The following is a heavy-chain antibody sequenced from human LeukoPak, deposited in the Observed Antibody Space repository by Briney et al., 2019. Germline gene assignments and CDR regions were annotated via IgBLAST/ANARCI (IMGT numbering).Heavy chain of an antibody. CDR2: INSDATST. CDR3: ARDVDFDS. Sequence: GGSLRLSCAASGFTFRSYWMHWVRQGPGKGLMWVSRINSDATSTTYADSVKGRFTISRDNAKNTLYLQMDSLTAEDSGVYYRARDVDFDSWGQGTLVTVSS. CDR1: GFTFRSYW. J-gene: IGHJ4*02. V-gene: IGHV3-74*01.